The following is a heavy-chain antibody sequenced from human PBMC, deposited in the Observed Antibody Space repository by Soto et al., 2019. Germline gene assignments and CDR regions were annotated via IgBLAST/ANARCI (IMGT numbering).Heavy chain of an antibody. V-gene: IGHV4-34*01. Sequence: ATLSLTCAVYCGSYSGYYWSWIREPPGKGLEWIGEINHSGSTNYNPSLKSQVTISVDTSKNPSSVKLSSVTAADTAVYYWASRDGYNRRFDYWGQGTLVTVSS. J-gene: IGHJ4*02. D-gene: IGHD5-12*01. CDR2: INHSGST. CDR1: CGSYSGYY. CDR3: ASRDGYNRRFDY.